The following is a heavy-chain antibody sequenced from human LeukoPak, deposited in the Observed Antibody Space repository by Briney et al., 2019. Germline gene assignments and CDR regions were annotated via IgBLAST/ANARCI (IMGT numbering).Heavy chain of an antibody. D-gene: IGHD3-3*01. J-gene: IGHJ3*02. CDR2: ISYDGSDK. CDR3: AKDLGRDFWCGIGPPLTPFDI. V-gene: IGHV3-30*18. Sequence: PGGSLRLSCAASGFTFSTYGMHWFRQAPGKGLEWVTFISYDGSDKFYRDSVKGRFTISRDNSKNTLYLQMNSLRAEDTAVYYCAKDLGRDFWCGIGPPLTPFDIWGQGTMVTVSS. CDR1: GFTFSTYG.